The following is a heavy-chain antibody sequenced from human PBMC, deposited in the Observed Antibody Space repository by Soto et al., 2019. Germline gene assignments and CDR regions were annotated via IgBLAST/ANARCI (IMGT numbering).Heavy chain of an antibody. J-gene: IGHJ4*02. CDR2: IWYDGSKK. CDR1: GFPFSSYG. CDR3: ASSIN. V-gene: IGHV3-33*03. Sequence: GGSLRLSCAASGFPFSSYGMHWVRQAPGKGLDWVGVIWYDGSKKDYAESVKGRFTISRDNSKNMLYLQMNSLRADDTAVYYCASSINWGQGTLVTVSS.